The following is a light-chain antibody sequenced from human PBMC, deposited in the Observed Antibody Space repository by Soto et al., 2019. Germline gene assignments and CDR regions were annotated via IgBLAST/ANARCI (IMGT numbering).Light chain of an antibody. CDR2: DAS. Sequence: EIVLTQSPATLSLSPGERATLSCGASQSASRSSLAWYQQKPGLAPRLLIYDASSRATGIPDRFSGSGSGTDFTLTINRLEPEDFAVYYCQQYGSSPGTFGGGTKVEIK. J-gene: IGKJ4*01. CDR3: QQYGSSPGT. V-gene: IGKV3D-20*01. CDR1: QSASRSS.